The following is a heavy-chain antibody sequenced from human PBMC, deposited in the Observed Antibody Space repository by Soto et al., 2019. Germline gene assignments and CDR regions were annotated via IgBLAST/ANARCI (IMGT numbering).Heavy chain of an antibody. Sequence: ASVKVSCKASGYTFTSYGISWVRQAPGQGLEWMGWISAYNGNTNYAQKLQGRVTMTTDTSTSTAYMELRSLRSDDTAVYYCARGYYDILTGYYSNEYYYYYMDVWGKGTTVTVSS. CDR2: ISAYNGNT. J-gene: IGHJ6*03. V-gene: IGHV1-18*01. D-gene: IGHD3-9*01. CDR3: ARGYYDILTGYYSNEYYYYYMDV. CDR1: GYTFTSYG.